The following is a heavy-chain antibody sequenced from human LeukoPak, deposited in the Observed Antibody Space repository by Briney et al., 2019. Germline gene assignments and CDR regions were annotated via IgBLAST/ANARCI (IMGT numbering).Heavy chain of an antibody. V-gene: IGHV3-21*01. J-gene: IGHJ4*02. Sequence: GGSLRLSCAASGFTFSSYSMNWVRQAPGKGLEWVSSISSSSSYIYYADSVKGRFTISRDNAKNSLYLQMNSLRAEDTAVYYCARDEILRYFDWLPFVYWGQGTLVTVSS. D-gene: IGHD3-9*01. CDR3: ARDEILRYFDWLPFVY. CDR1: GFTFSSYS. CDR2: ISSSSSYI.